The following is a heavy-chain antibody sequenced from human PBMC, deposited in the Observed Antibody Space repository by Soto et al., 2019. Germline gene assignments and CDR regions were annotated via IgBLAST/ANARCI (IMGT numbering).Heavy chain of an antibody. J-gene: IGHJ6*02. Sequence: ILSVSYTVSYDYMTNRCYCWSWLRPLPGKGLEWIGYIYYSGGTQFNPCLKSRLTMSLDTSQNQFSLKLNSVTAADTAVYFCARVPSPFDFYYAMAVRGHG. D-gene: IGHD3-16*01. CDR2: IYYSGGT. CDR1: YDYMTNRCYC. CDR3: ARVPSPFDFYYAMAV. V-gene: IGHV4-30-4*08.